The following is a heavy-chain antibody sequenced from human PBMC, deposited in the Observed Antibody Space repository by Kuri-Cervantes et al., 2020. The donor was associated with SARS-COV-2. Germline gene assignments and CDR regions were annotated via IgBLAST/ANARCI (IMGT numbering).Heavy chain of an antibody. Sequence: SGPTLVKPTQTLTLTCTFSGFSLSTSGVGVGWIRQPPGKALEWLALIYWDDDKRYSPSLKSRLTITKDTSKNQVVLTMTNMDPVDTATYYCARITARGYSYGSPPYLDYWGQGTLVTVSS. D-gene: IGHD5-18*01. J-gene: IGHJ4*02. V-gene: IGHV2-5*02. CDR3: ARITARGYSYGSPPYLDY. CDR2: IYWDDDK. CDR1: GFSLSTSGVG.